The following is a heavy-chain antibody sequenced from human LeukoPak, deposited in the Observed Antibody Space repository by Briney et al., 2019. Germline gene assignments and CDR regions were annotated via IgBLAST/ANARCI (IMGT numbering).Heavy chain of an antibody. CDR1: GYTFTSYD. Sequence: GASVKVSCKASGYTFTSYDINWVRQATGQGLEWMGWMNPNSGNTGYAQKFQGRVTMTRNTSISTAYMELSSLRSEDTAVYYCASLSCSSSWYDYYGMDVWGQGTTVTVSS. V-gene: IGHV1-8*01. D-gene: IGHD6-13*01. J-gene: IGHJ6*02. CDR2: MNPNSGNT. CDR3: ASLSCSSSWYDYYGMDV.